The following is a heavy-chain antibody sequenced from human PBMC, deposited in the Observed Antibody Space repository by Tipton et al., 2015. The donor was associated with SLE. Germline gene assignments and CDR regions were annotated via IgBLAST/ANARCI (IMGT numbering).Heavy chain of an antibody. CDR1: GGSISSYY. V-gene: IGHV4-4*07. Sequence: TLSLTCTVSGGSISSYYWSWIRQPAGKGLEWIGRIYTSGSTNYNPSLKSRVTMSVDTSKNQFSLKLSSVTAADTAVYYCARDGSIPRDYMDVWGKGTTVTVSS. D-gene: IGHD2-2*02. J-gene: IGHJ6*03. CDR3: ARDGSIPRDYMDV. CDR2: IYTSGST.